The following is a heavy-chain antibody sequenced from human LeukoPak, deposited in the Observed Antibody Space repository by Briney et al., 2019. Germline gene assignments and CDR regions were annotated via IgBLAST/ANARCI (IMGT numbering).Heavy chain of an antibody. J-gene: IGHJ3*02. V-gene: IGHV4-30-4*01. D-gene: IGHD3-22*01. CDR1: GGSISSGDYY. CDR3: ARDSQYYYDSSGYHPIDAFDI. CDR2: IYYSGST. Sequence: PSETLSLTCTVSGGSISSGDYYWSWIRQPPGKGLEWIGYIYYSGSTYYNPSLKSRVTISVDTSKNQFSLKLSSVTAADTGVYYCARDSQYYYDSSGYHPIDAFDIWGQGTMVTVSS.